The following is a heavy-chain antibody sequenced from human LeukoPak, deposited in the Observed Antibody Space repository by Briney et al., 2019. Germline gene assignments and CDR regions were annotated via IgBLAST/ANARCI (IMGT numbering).Heavy chain of an antibody. Sequence: PGGSLRLSCTASGFTFSRYWMTWVRQAPGKGLEWVANIKEDGSAKYYVDSMKGRLTISRDNAKNSLYLQINSLRAEDTAVYYCARDSPGYGGYSYWGQGTLVTVSS. J-gene: IGHJ4*02. V-gene: IGHV3-7*04. CDR2: IKEDGSAK. CDR3: ARDSPGYGGYSY. CDR1: GFTFSRYW. D-gene: IGHD5-12*01.